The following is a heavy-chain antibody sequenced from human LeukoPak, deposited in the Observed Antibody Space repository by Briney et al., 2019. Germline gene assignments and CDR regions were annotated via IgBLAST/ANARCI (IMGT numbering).Heavy chain of an antibody. CDR1: GGSISSSSYY. V-gene: IGHV4-39*01. CDR3: ARGGGPYDFWSGYNWFDP. CDR2: IYYSGST. J-gene: IGHJ5*02. D-gene: IGHD3-3*01. Sequence: PSETLSLTCTVSGGSISSSSYYWGWIRQPPGKGLEWIGSIYYSGSTYYNPSLKSRVTISVDTSKNQFSLKLSSVTAADTAVYYCARGGGPYDFWSGYNWFDPWGQGTLVTVSS.